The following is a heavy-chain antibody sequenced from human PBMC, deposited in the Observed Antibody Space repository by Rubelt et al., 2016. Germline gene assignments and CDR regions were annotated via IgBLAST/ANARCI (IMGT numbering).Heavy chain of an antibody. Sequence: VQLVESGGGVVQPGRSLRLSCAASGFTFSDYNMSWIRQAPGKGLEWVSYISSSGSTIYSADSMKGRFTISRDNSKNTLYLHMNTLRAEDTALYYCAKVVTGNTIAFDIWGQGTMVTVSS. J-gene: IGHJ3*02. CDR2: ISSSGSTI. D-gene: IGHD1-20*01. CDR3: AKVVTGNTIAFDI. CDR1: GFTFSDYN. V-gene: IGHV3-11*04.